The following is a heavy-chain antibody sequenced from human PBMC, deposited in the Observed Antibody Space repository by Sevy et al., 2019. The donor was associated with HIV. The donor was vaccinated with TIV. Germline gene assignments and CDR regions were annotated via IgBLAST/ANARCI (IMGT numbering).Heavy chain of an antibody. D-gene: IGHD3-10*01. CDR2: INSDGEST. V-gene: IGHV3-74*01. CDR3: ARGTRGVVDS. CDR1: GFTSNNFW. Sequence: GGSLRLSCAASGFTSNNFWLHWVRQAPGKRLVWVSRINSDGESTGYADFVKGRFTISRDNAKNTAYLQMNSLRADDTAIYYCARGTRGVVDSWGQGTLVTVSS. J-gene: IGHJ4*02.